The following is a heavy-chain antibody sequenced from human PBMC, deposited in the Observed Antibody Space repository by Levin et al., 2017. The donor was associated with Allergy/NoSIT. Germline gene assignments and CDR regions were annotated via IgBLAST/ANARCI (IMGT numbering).Heavy chain of an antibody. CDR3: ARRDSSSWKEFDY. D-gene: IGHD6-13*01. V-gene: IGHV1-2*02. CDR1: GYTFTGYY. J-gene: IGHJ4*02. Sequence: GESLKISCKASGYTFTGYYMHWVRQAPGQGLEWMGWINPNSGGTNYAQKFQGRVTMTRDTSISTAYMELSRLRSDDTAVYYCARRDSSSWKEFDYWGQGTLVTVSS. CDR2: INPNSGGT.